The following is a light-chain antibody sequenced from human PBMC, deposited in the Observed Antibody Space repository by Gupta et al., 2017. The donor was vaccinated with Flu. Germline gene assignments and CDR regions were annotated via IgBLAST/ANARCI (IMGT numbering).Light chain of an antibody. CDR1: SLPNQY. V-gene: IGLV3-25*02. CDR2: KDS. J-gene: IGLJ2*01. CDR3: QSVDSSGTVI. Sequence: SSEVTQPPSVSVSPGQTARITCSGDSLPNQYIFWYQKKPGQAPVLVIYKDSERPSGIPGRFSGSSSGTTVTLTISGGQAEDEADYYCQSVDSSGTVIFGGGTKLTVL.